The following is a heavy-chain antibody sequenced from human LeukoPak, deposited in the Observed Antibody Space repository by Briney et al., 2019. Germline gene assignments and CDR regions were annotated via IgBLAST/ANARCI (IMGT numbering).Heavy chain of an antibody. D-gene: IGHD3-3*01. CDR1: GGSISSYY. Sequence: SETLSLTCTVSGGSISSYYWTWIRQPPGKGLEWLGYIYYSGSTNYNPSLKSRVTISVDTSKNQFSLKLSSVTAADTAVYYCARAYYDFWSGYPKFDPWGQGTLVTVSS. V-gene: IGHV4-59*01. CDR3: ARAYYDFWSGYPKFDP. J-gene: IGHJ5*02. CDR2: IYYSGST.